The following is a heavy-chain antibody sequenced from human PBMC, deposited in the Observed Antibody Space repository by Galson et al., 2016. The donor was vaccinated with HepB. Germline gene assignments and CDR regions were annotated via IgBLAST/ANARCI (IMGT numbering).Heavy chain of an antibody. Sequence: SVKVSCKASGYTFTNYGTHWVRQAPGQRLEWMGWITAANGNTKYSERFQGRVIFTRDTSASTAYMELSSLTSEDTAVYYWARWVGALDSWGQGTQVTVSS. CDR2: ITAANGNT. V-gene: IGHV1-3*01. J-gene: IGHJ4*02. CDR3: ARWVGALDS. CDR1: GYTFTNYG. D-gene: IGHD1-26*01.